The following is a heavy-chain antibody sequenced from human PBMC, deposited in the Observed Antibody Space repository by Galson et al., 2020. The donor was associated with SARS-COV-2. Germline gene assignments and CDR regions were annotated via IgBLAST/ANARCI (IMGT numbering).Heavy chain of an antibody. V-gene: IGHV3-23*01. CDR3: ARGSRREGYNL. CDR1: GFRVNSYS. D-gene: IGHD5-12*01. Sequence: GGSLRLSCAVSGFRVNSYSMSWVRQAPGGGLEWVSSTVENGKTYYEDSVKGRFTISRDHTKNTLFLQMNSLRVEDTALYYCARGSRREGYNLWGQGTLATVSS. CDR2: TVENGKT. J-gene: IGHJ4*02.